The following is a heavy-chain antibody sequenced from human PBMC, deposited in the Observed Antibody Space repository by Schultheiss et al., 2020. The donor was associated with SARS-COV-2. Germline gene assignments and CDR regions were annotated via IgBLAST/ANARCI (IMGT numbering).Heavy chain of an antibody. CDR1: GFTFSSYD. D-gene: IGHD1-26*01. CDR3: AKDREIIPNGWFDP. J-gene: IGHJ5*02. CDR2: IGTAGDT. Sequence: GESLKISCAASGFTFSSYDMHWVRQATGKGLEWVSAIGTAGDTYYPGSVKGRFTISRENAKNSLYLQMNSLRAGDTAVYYCAKDREIIPNGWFDPWGQGTLVTVCS. V-gene: IGHV3-13*01.